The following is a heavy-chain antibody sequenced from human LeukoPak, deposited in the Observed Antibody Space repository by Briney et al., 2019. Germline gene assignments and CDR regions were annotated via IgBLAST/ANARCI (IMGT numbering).Heavy chain of an antibody. CDR1: GGSFSGYY. J-gene: IGHJ4*02. CDR2: IYYSGST. D-gene: IGHD1-7*01. V-gene: IGHV4-39*01. Sequence: SETLSLTCAVYGGSFSGYYWGWIRQPPGKGLEWIGSIYYSGSTYSNPSLKSRLTISVDTSKNQFSLKLSSVTAADTAVYYCARANWNYWTFHYWGQGTLVTVSS. CDR3: ARANWNYWTFHY.